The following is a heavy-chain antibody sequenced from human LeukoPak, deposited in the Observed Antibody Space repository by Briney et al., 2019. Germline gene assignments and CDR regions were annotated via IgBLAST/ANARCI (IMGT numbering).Heavy chain of an antibody. CDR3: VTSTGQQFIPYDY. D-gene: IGHD6-13*01. V-gene: IGHV3-66*02. CDR1: GINVSSNY. Sequence: GGSLRLSCAASGINVSSNYTTWIRQAPGRGLEWVSLIYGGDAASYAESVRGRFMISRDNLKNTLFLQMNSLRVEDTAVYYCVTSTGQQFIPYDYWGQGTHVTVSS. J-gene: IGHJ4*02. CDR2: IYGGDAA.